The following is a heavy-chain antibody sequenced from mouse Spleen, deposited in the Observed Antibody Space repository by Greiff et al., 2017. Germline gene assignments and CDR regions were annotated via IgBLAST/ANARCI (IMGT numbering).Heavy chain of an antibody. CDR1: GYTFTSYW. Sequence: VQLQQPGAELVKPGASVKLSCKASGYTFTSYWMHWVKQRPGQGLEWIGMIHPNSGSTNYNEKFKSKATLTVDKSSSTAYMQLSSLTSEDSAVYYCARGYYDGSYFYAMDYWGQGTSVTVSS. CDR3: ARGYYDGSYFYAMDY. V-gene: IGHV1-64*01. CDR2: IHPNSGST. D-gene: IGHD1-1*01. J-gene: IGHJ4*01.